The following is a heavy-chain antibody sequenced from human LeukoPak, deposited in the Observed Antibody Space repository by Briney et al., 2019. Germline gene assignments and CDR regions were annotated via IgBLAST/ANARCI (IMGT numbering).Heavy chain of an antibody. CDR3: ARVKGYSYGRGYYYYGMDV. J-gene: IGHJ6*02. D-gene: IGHD5-18*01. CDR1: GYTFTSYY. CDR2: INPSGGST. Sequence: GASVKVSCKASGYTFTSYYMHWVRQAPGQGLEWMGIINPSGGSTSYAQKFQGRVTMTRDTPTSTVYMELSSLRSEDTAVYYCARVKGYSYGRGYYYYGMDVWGQGTTVTVSS. V-gene: IGHV1-46*01.